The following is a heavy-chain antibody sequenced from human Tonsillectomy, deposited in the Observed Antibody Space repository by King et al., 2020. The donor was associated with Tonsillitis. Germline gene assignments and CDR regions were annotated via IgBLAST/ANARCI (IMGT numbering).Heavy chain of an antibody. CDR2: IYYIGST. CDR3: ARSDYYYNGRYYYYYMDV. J-gene: IGHJ6*03. V-gene: IGHV4-59*08. Sequence: VQLQESGPGLVKPSETLSLTCTVSGGSISPFYWSWIRQPPGKGLEWIGYIYYIGSTKYNSSLKSRVTISVDTSKNQFSLRLSSVTAADTAVYYCARSDYYYNGRYYYYYMDVWGKGTTVTVS. CDR1: GGSISPFY. D-gene: IGHD3-22*01.